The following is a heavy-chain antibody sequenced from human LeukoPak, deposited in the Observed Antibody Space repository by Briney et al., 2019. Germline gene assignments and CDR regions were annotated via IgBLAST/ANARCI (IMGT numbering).Heavy chain of an antibody. D-gene: IGHD3-22*01. J-gene: IGHJ4*02. V-gene: IGHV4-39*01. CDR1: GDSISSYY. CDR3: ARHRGGYYPYEYYFDY. CDR2: IYYSGST. Sequence: SETLSLTCTFSGDSISSYYWSWIRQPPGKGLEWIGSIYYSGSTYYNPSLESRVTISVDTSKNQFSLKLSSVTAADTAVYYCARHRGGYYPYEYYFDYWGQGTLVTVSS.